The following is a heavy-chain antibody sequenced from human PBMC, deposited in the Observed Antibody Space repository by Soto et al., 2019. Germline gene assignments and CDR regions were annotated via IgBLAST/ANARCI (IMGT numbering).Heavy chain of an antibody. J-gene: IGHJ6*02. CDR3: GKGKELGVVRYGLDA. D-gene: IGHD3-3*01. CDR2: FGGDENYT. Sequence: GGSLRLSCGASGFSVKMYWMHWVRQAPGKGLVWLSRFGGDENYTDYADSVRGRFTISRDIAKNTIYLQMNSLRAEDTAVYYCGKGKELGVVRYGLDAWGQGTTVTVSS. V-gene: IGHV3-74*01. CDR1: GFSVKMYW.